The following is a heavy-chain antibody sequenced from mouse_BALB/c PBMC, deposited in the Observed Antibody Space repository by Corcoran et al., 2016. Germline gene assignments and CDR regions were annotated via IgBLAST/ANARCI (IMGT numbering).Heavy chain of an antibody. J-gene: IGHJ3*01. V-gene: IGHV1S136*01. CDR1: GYTFTSYV. CDR2: INPYNDGT. Sequence: EVQLQQSGPELVKPGASVKMSCKASGYTFTSYVMNWVKQKPGQGLEWIGYINPYNDGTKYNEKFKGKDTLTSDKSSSTAYMELSSLTSEDTAVYYCASMQDSAWFAYWGQGTLVTVSA. D-gene: IGHD6-1*01. CDR3: ASMQDSAWFAY.